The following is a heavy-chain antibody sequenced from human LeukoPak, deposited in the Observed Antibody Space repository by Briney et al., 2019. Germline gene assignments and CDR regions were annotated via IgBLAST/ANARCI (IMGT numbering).Heavy chain of an antibody. D-gene: IGHD2-21*02. CDR2: IIPILGIA. CDR3: GRDPGYCGGDCYSGGWFDP. V-gene: IGHV1-69*04. CDR1: GGTFSSYA. Sequence: SVKVSCKASGGTFSSYAISWVRQAPGQGLEWMGRIIPILGIANYAQKFQGRVTITADKSTSTAYMELSSLRSEDTAVYYCGRDPGYCGGDCYSGGWFDPWGQGTLVTVSS. J-gene: IGHJ5*02.